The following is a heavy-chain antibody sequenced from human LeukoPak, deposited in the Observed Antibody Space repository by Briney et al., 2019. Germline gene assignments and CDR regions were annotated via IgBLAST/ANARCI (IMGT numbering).Heavy chain of an antibody. CDR2: ISSSGSTI. CDR3: ARASNPLYYYYYMDV. J-gene: IGHJ6*03. Sequence: GGSLRLSCAASGFTFSSYAMSWVRQAPGKGLEWVSYISSSGSTIYYADSVKGRFTISRDNAKNSLYLQMNSLRAEDTAVYYCARASNPLYYYYYMDVWGKGTTVTVSS. CDR1: GFTFSSYA. D-gene: IGHD4-11*01. V-gene: IGHV3-48*04.